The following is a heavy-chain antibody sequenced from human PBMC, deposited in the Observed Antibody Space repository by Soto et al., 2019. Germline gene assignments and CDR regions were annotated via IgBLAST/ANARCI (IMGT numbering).Heavy chain of an antibody. V-gene: IGHV1-18*01. J-gene: IGHJ5*02. CDR3: ARVIPGAEAWFDP. CDR1: GYTFTNFG. Sequence: QGQLVQSGAEVKKPWASVKVSCTASGYTFTNFGVTWVRQAPGQGLEWMGWISAYTDDPNYAQKFQGRVTMTIDTSTSTAYLDLRSLTSDDTAVYYCARVIPGAEAWFDPWGQGTLVTVSS. D-gene: IGHD2-2*01. CDR2: ISAYTDDP.